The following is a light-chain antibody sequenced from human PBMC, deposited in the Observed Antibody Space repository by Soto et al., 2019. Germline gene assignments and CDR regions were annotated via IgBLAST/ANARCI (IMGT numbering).Light chain of an antibody. CDR1: SSNIGSNT. CDR2: NNN. V-gene: IGLV1-44*01. J-gene: IGLJ1*01. CDR3: AAWDDSLNGLV. Sequence: QSVLTQPTSASGTPGQRVTISCSGSSSNIGSNTVNWYQQLPGTAPKLLIYNNNQRPSGVPDRFSGSKSGTSASLAISGLQSEDAADYYCAAWDDSLNGLVFGTGTKLTVL.